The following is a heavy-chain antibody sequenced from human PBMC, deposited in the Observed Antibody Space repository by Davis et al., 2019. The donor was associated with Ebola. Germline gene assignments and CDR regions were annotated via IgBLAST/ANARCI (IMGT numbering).Heavy chain of an antibody. CDR2: IYYSGST. CDR3: ARSGDIVVVPALHGFDP. Sequence: PSETLSLTCTVSGGSISSYYWSWIRQPPGKGLEWIGYIYYSGSTNYNPSLKSRVTISVDTSKNQFSLKLSSVTAADTAVYYCARSGDIVVVPALHGFDPWGQGTLVTVSS. D-gene: IGHD2-2*01. V-gene: IGHV4-59*01. CDR1: GGSISSYY. J-gene: IGHJ5*02.